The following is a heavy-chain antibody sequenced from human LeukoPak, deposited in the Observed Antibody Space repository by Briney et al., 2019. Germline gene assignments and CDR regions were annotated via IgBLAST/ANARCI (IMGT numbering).Heavy chain of an antibody. V-gene: IGHV1-3*01. D-gene: IGHD4-17*01. CDR1: GYTFTSYA. CDR2: INAGNGNT. J-gene: IGHJ6*02. Sequence: SQKVSCKASGYTFTSYAMHWVRNAPGQSLERMGWINAGNGNTKYSQKFQGRVAIARYTSGSTAYMELSSLKSEDTAVYYCARDIKSVATVNSRRSYYYDGMDVWGQGTTVTVSS. CDR3: ARDIKSVATVNSRRSYYYDGMDV.